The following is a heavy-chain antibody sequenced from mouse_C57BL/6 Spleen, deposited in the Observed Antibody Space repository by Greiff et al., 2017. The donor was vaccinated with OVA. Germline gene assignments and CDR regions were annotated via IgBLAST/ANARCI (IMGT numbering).Heavy chain of an antibody. CDR2: ISSGGDYI. CDR3: TRGRDYCSSYNYAMDY. D-gene: IGHD1-1*01. Sequence: EVMLVESGEGLVKPGGSLKLSCAASGFTFSSYAMSWVRQTPEKRLEWVAYISSGGDYIYYADTVKGRFTISRDNARNTLYLQMSSLKSEDTAMYYCTRGRDYCSSYNYAMDYWGQGTSVTVSS. V-gene: IGHV5-9-1*02. J-gene: IGHJ4*01. CDR1: GFTFSSYA.